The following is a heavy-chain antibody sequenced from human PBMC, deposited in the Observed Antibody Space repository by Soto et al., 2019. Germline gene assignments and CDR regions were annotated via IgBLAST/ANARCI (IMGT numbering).Heavy chain of an antibody. J-gene: IGHJ5*02. Sequence: SETLSLTCTVSGGSISSSSYYWGWIRQPPGKGLEWIGSIYYSGSTYYNPSLKSRVTISVDTSKNQFSLKLSSVTAADTAVYYGARHIAAADNWFDPWGQGTLVPVSS. V-gene: IGHV4-39*01. CDR3: ARHIAAADNWFDP. D-gene: IGHD6-13*01. CDR2: IYYSGST. CDR1: GGSISSSSYY.